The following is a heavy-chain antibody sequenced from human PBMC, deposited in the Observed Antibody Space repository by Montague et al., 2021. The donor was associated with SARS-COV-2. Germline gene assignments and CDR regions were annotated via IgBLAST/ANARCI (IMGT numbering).Heavy chain of an antibody. CDR2: IRNEANAYAT. Sequence: SLRLSCAASGFIFAASTIHWVRQASGKGLDWVGRIRNEANAYATIYAASVTGRFTISRDASKNTAYLEMNSLKTEDTAVYYCTSVYDRRPYWGQGTLVTVSS. J-gene: IGHJ4*02. V-gene: IGHV3-73*01. D-gene: IGHD5/OR15-5a*01. CDR1: GFIFAAST. CDR3: TSVYDRRPY.